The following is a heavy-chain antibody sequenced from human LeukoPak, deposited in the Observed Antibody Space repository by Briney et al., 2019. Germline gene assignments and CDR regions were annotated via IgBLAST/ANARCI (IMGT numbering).Heavy chain of an antibody. CDR1: GGSISSGGYS. CDR2: IYHSGST. D-gene: IGHD3-16*01. CDR3: ARVHLRFSVYFDH. Sequence: TSETLSLTCAVSGGSISSGGYSWSWIRQPPGKGLEWIGYIYHSGSTYYNPSLKSRVTISVDRSKNQFSLKLSSVTAADTAVYYCARVHLRFSVYFDHWGQGTLVTVSS. J-gene: IGHJ4*02. V-gene: IGHV4-30-2*01.